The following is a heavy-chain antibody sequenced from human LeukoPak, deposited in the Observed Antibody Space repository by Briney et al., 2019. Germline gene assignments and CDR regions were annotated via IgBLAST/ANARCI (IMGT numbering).Heavy chain of an antibody. D-gene: IGHD5-12*01. Sequence: GSLRLSCAASGFTFSSYEMNWVRQAPGKGLEWVSYISSSGSTIYYADSVKGRFTISRDNAKNSLYLQMNSLRAEDTAVYYCARGRYSGYDLIGSGWSLSTYYYYGMDVWGQGTTVTVSS. V-gene: IGHV3-48*03. CDR2: ISSSGSTI. CDR3: ARGRYSGYDLIGSGWSLSTYYYYGMDV. CDR1: GFTFSSYE. J-gene: IGHJ6*02.